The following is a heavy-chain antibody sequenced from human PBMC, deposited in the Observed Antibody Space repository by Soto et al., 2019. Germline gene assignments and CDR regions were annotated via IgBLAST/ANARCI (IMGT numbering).Heavy chain of an antibody. CDR1: GFTFSSYG. D-gene: IGHD3-10*01. V-gene: IGHV3-30*18. CDR3: AKDRGLSYYGSGWGYYFDH. Sequence: QVQVVESGGGVVQPGRSLRLSCAASGFTFSSYGMHWVSQAPGKGMEWVAVISYDGSNKYSADSVKGRFTISRDNSKNTLYLQMYSLRTEDKALYYCAKDRGLSYYGSGWGYYFDHWGQGTLVTVSS. CDR2: ISYDGSNK. J-gene: IGHJ4*02.